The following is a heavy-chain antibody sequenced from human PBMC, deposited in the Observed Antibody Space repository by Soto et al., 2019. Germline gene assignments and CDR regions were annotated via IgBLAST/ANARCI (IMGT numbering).Heavy chain of an antibody. CDR3: ARMYSSFRVYSSGNAFDI. D-gene: IGHD6-19*01. V-gene: IGHV3-33*01. Sequence: GGSLRLSCAASGFTFSSYGMHWVRQAPGKGLEWVAVIWYDGSNKYYADSVKGRFTISRDNSKNTLYLQMNSLRAEDTAVYYCARMYSSFRVYSSGNAFDIWGQGTMVTVSS. J-gene: IGHJ3*02. CDR2: IWYDGSNK. CDR1: GFTFSSYG.